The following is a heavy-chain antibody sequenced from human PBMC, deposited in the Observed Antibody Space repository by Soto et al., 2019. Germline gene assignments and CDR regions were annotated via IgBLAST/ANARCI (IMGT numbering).Heavy chain of an antibody. J-gene: IGHJ6*02. CDR1: GGSISTYY. D-gene: IGHD4-17*01. CDR3: VRDAMTTVIPYYYYFGMDV. V-gene: IGHV4-59*01. CDR2: IYYSGST. Sequence: PSVTLSLTCSVSGGSISTYYWGWIRQPPGQGLEWIGYIYYSGSTNYNPSLKSRVTISVDTSKNQFSLKLSSVTAADTAVYYCVRDAMTTVIPYYYYFGMDVWGQGTTVTVS.